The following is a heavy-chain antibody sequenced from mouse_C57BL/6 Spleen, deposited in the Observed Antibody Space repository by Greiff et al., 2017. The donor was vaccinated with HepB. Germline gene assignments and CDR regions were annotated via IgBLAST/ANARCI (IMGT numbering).Heavy chain of an antibody. D-gene: IGHD2-4*01. CDR1: GYTFTSYW. J-gene: IGHJ4*01. V-gene: IGHV1-52*01. CDR2: IDPSDSET. Sequence: QVQLKQSGAELVRPGSSVKLSCKASGYTFTSYWMHWVKQRPIQGLEWIGNIDPSDSETHYNQKFKDKATLTVDKSSSTAYMQLSSLTSEDSAVYYCARSIYYDYASYAMDSWGQGTSVTVSS. CDR3: ARSIYYDYASYAMDS.